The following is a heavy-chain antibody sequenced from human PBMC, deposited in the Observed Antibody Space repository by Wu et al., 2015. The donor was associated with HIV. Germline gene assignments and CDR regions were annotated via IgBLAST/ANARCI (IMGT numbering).Heavy chain of an antibody. Sequence: QVHLVQSGAEVKNPGASVKVSCKASGDTFSTSTFTWVRQTPGQGLQWMGGIIPIFGKPHYARRFQGKVTITADESTSTVYMELRSLKSEDTAIYYCATGEXESAALEYWGQGTLVTVSS. CDR1: GDTFSTST. J-gene: IGHJ4*02. CDR3: ATGEXESAALEY. CDR2: IIPIFGKP. D-gene: IGHD2-2*01. V-gene: IGHV1-69*01.